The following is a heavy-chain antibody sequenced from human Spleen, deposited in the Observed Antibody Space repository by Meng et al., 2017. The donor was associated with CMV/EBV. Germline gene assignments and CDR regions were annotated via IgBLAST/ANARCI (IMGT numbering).Heavy chain of an antibody. J-gene: IGHJ6*02. CDR2: INPSGGST. Sequence: ASVKVSCKASGYTFTSYYMHWVRQAPGQGLEWMGIINPSGGSTSYAQKFQGRVTMTRDTSTSTVYMELSSLRSEDTAVYYYARDGIVVVPAAIPNYYNYYGMDVWGQGTTVTVSS. D-gene: IGHD2-2*02. CDR1: GYTFTSYY. V-gene: IGHV1-46*01. CDR3: ARDGIVVVPAAIPNYYNYYGMDV.